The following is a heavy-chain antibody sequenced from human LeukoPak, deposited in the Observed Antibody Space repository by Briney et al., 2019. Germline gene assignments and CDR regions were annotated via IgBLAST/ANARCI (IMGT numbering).Heavy chain of an antibody. V-gene: IGHV4-34*01. CDR1: GGSFSGYY. D-gene: IGHD2-15*01. J-gene: IGHJ6*02. Sequence: PSETLSLTCAVYGGSFSGYYWSWIRQPPGKGLEWIGEINHSGSTNYNPSLKSRVTISVDTSKNQFSLKLSSVTAADTAVYYCARSEGRDCSGGSCYPYYYYGMDVWGQGTTVTVSS. CDR2: INHSGST. CDR3: ARSEGRDCSGGSCYPYYYYGMDV.